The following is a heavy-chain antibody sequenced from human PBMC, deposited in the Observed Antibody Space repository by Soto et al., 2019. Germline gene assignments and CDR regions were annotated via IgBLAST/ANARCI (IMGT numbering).Heavy chain of an antibody. V-gene: IGHV4-59*12. CDR1: GGSIIGYC. CDR2: IYYTGST. Sequence: LETLSLTCSVSGGSIIGYCGSWIRQPPGKRLEWIGYIYYTGSTNYNPPLRSRVTISIDTSKNQFSLQLSSVTAVDPAVYFCVRDPRLDCWGQGTLVTVS. J-gene: IGHJ4*02. CDR3: VRDPRLDC.